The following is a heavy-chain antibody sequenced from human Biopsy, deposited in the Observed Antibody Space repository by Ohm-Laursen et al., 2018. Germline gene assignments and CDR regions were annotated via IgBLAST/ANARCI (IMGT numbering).Heavy chain of an antibody. Sequence: SDTLSLTCTVSGGSVSSGGFYWSWIRQHPGKGLGWIRYIYYSGTTYYNPSLKSLVTISVDTSKNQFSLKLNSVTAADTAVYYCARRPYGGTRYWYFDLWGRGTLVTVSS. J-gene: IGHJ2*01. CDR1: GGSVSSGGFY. V-gene: IGHV4-31*01. CDR3: ARRPYGGTRYWYFDL. CDR2: IYYSGTT. D-gene: IGHD4-23*01.